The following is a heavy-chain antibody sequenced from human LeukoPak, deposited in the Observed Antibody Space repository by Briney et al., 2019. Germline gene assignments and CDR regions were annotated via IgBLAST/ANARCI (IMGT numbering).Heavy chain of an antibody. CDR2: ITGSGGRT. J-gene: IGHJ4*02. D-gene: IGHD5-24*01. CDR1: GFTFSSYA. V-gene: IGHV3-23*01. CDR3: AKDGYNDGGYYFDY. Sequence: GGSLRLSCAASGFTFSSYAMSWVRQAPGKGLEWVSAITGSGGRTYYADSVKGRFTISRDNSKNTLYLQMNRLRAEDTAEYYCAKDGYNDGGYYFDYWGQGTLVTVSS.